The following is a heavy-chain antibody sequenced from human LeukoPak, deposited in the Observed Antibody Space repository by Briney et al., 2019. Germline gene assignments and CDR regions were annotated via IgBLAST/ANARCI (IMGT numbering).Heavy chain of an antibody. Sequence: SETLSLTCAVYGGSFSGYYWSWIRQPPGKGLEWIGEINHSGSTNYNPSLKSRVTISVDTSKNQFSLKLSSVTAADTAVYYCARGQGDDFWSGYPMYQDYWGQGTLVTVSS. CDR1: GGSFSGYY. V-gene: IGHV4-34*01. D-gene: IGHD3-3*01. CDR3: ARGQGDDFWSGYPMYQDY. J-gene: IGHJ4*02. CDR2: INHSGST.